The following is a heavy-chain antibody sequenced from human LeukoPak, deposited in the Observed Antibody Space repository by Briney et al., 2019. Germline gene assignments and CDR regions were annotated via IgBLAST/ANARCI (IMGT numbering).Heavy chain of an antibody. V-gene: IGHV7-4-1*02. CDR2: INTNTGNP. J-gene: IGHJ3*02. D-gene: IGHD3-22*01. CDR3: ARDHVKLGSGFHPFDAFDI. Sequence: ASVKVSCKASGYTFTSCAMNWVRQAPGQGLEWMGWINTNTGNPTYAQGFTGRFVSSLDTSVTTAYLQISSLKAEDTAVYYCARDHVKLGSGFHPFDAFDIWGQGTLVTVSS. CDR1: GYTFTSCA.